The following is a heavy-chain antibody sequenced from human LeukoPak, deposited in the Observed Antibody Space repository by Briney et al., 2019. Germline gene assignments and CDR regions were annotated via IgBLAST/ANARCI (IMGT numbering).Heavy chain of an antibody. CDR1: GFTFSSYA. V-gene: IGHV3-30-3*01. Sequence: GRSLRLSCAASGFTFSSYAMHWVRQAPGKGLEWVAVISYDGSNKYYADSVKGRFTISRDNSKNTLYLQMNSLRAEDTAVYYCARGPVRYLGSSMDYWGQGTLVTVSS. D-gene: IGHD3-9*01. J-gene: IGHJ4*02. CDR2: ISYDGSNK. CDR3: ARGPVRYLGSSMDY.